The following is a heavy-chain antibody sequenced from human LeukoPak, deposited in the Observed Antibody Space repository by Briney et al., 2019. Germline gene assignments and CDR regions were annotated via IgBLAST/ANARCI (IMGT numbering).Heavy chain of an antibody. V-gene: IGHV4-39*01. CDR1: GGSISSSSYY. CDR2: IYYSGST. D-gene: IGHD1-14*01. J-gene: IGHJ4*02. Sequence: SETLSLTCTVSGGSISSSSYYWGWIRQPPGKGLEWIGSIYYSGSTYYNPSLKSRVTISVDTSKNLFSLKLSSVTAADTAVYYCDSLTTYFDYWGQGTLVTVSS. CDR3: DSLTTYFDY.